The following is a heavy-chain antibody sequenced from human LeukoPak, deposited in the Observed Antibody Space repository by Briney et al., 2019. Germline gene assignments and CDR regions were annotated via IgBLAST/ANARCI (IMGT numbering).Heavy chain of an antibody. CDR1: GFTFSSYA. J-gene: IGHJ3*02. V-gene: IGHV3-30-3*01. CDR2: ISYDGSNK. Sequence: GGSLRLSCAASGFTFSSYAMHWVRQAPGKGLEWVAVISYDGSNKYYADSVKGRFTISRDNSKNTLYLQMNSLRAEDTAVYYCAKDKAAAIEDAFDIWGQGTMVTVSS. CDR3: AKDKAAAIEDAFDI. D-gene: IGHD6-13*01.